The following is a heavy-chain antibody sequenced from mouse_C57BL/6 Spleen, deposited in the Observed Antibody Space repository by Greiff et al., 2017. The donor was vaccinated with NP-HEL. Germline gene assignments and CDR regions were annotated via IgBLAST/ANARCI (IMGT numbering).Heavy chain of an antibody. J-gene: IGHJ4*01. Sequence: EVKLQESGGGLVKPGGSLKLSCAASGFTFIDYGMHWVRQAPEKGLEWVAYISSGSSTIYYADTVKGRFTISRDNAKNTLFLQMTSLRSEDTAMYYCARGDYYGSRYYAMDYWGQGTSVTVSS. CDR3: ARGDYYGSRYYAMDY. CDR1: GFTFIDYG. CDR2: ISSGSSTI. V-gene: IGHV5-17*01. D-gene: IGHD1-1*01.